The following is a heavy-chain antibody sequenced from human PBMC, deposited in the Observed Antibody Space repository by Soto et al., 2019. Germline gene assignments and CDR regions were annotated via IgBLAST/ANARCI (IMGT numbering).Heavy chain of an antibody. CDR1: GFTFSNAW. J-gene: IGHJ4*02. V-gene: IGHV3-15*07. CDR3: TTARSEWQQLVRFDY. Sequence: GGSLRLSCAASGFTFSNAWMNWVRQAPGKGLEWVGRIKSKTDGGTTDYAAPVKGRFTISRDDSKNTLYLQMNSLKTEDTAVYYCTTARSEWQQLVRFDYWGQGTLVTVSS. CDR2: IKSKTDGGTT. D-gene: IGHD6-13*01.